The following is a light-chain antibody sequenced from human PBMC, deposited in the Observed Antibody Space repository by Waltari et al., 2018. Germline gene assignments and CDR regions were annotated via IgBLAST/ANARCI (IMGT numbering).Light chain of an antibody. CDR3: QQRYRWVT. V-gene: IGKV3-11*01. J-gene: IGKJ5*01. CDR1: QSISTY. Sequence: EIWLTQAPAALSLSPGERATLSCRASQSISTYLAWYQQKPGQPPRLLIYDASRRATGISARFSGSGSGTDFTLTISSLEPEDCAVYYCQQRYRWVTFGQGTRLEIK. CDR2: DAS.